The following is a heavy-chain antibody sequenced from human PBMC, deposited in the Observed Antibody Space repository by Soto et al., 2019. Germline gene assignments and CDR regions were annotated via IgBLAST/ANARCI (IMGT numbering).Heavy chain of an antibody. CDR1: GYSFTSLD. D-gene: IGHD1-26*01. J-gene: IGHJ4*02. CDR3: ARGVTAGVDY. Sequence: ASVKVSCKASGYSFTSLDINWVRQTTGQGLEWTGWMQPSSGRTGYAQKFQGRVTMTRDTSINTAYMELSSLTSDDTAFYYCARGVTAGVDYWGQGTLVTVSS. CDR2: MQPSSGRT. V-gene: IGHV1-8*01.